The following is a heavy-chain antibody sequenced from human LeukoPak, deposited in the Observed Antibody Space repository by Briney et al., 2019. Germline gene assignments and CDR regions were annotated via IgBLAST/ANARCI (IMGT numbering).Heavy chain of an antibody. D-gene: IGHD3-22*01. J-gene: IGHJ4*02. CDR3: ACGYYQGPFDY. Sequence: TGGSLRLSCAASGFTFTRFAMSWVRQAPGKGVEWGSTISGNGGSTYYADSVKGRFTISRDNSNNTLYLQMNSLRAEDTAVYYCACGYYQGPFDYWGRGTLVTVSS. CDR2: ISGNGGST. CDR1: GFTFTRFA. V-gene: IGHV3-23*01.